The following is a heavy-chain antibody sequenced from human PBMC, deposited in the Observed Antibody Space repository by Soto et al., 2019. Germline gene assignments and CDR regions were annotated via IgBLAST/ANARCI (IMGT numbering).Heavy chain of an antibody. CDR2: ISGSGGST. D-gene: IGHD6-19*01. J-gene: IGHJ4*02. Sequence: GGSLRLSCAASGFTFSSYAMSWVRQAPGKGLEWVSAISGSGGSTYYADSVKGWFTISRDNSKNTLYLQMNSLRAEDTAVYYCAKYPVAGTGYYFDYWGQGTLVTVSS. CDR3: AKYPVAGTGYYFDY. V-gene: IGHV3-23*01. CDR1: GFTFSSYA.